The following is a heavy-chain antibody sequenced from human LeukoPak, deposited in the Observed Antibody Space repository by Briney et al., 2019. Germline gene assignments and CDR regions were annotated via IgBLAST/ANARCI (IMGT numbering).Heavy chain of an antibody. J-gene: IGHJ4*02. CDR2: IKPDGSDE. V-gene: IGHV3-7*01. D-gene: IGHD3-16*01. CDR3: AKGGDH. CDR1: GFTFSSYW. Sequence: SGGSLRLSCAASGFTFSSYWMNWVRQAPGKGLEWVANIKPDGSDEYYVDSVKGRFTVSRDNAKNSLYLQMNSLRAEDTAIYYCAKGGDHWGQGTLVTVSS.